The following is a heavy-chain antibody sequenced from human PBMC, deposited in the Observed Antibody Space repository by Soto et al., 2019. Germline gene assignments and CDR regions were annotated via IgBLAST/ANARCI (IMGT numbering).Heavy chain of an antibody. D-gene: IGHD3-22*01. CDR3: AKDPTNYYDSSGYRMFFDY. Sequence: QVQLVESGGGVVQPGKSLRLSCAASGFVFSTYGMHWVRQAPGKGLEWVAVISYGGTNTHYSDSVKGRFTISRDNSKKTLYLQMNSLTPEDAAVFYCAKDPTNYYDSSGYRMFFDYWGQGTLVTVSS. CDR1: GFVFSTYG. V-gene: IGHV3-30*18. CDR2: ISYGGTNT. J-gene: IGHJ4*02.